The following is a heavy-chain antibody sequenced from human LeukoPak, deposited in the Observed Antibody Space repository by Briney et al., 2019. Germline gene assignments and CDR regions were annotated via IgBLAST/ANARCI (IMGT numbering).Heavy chain of an antibody. Sequence: ASVKVSCKASGYTFTGYYMHWVRQAPGQGLEWMGWINPNSGDTNYAQKFQGRVTMTRDTSISTAYMELSRLRSDDTAVYYCARVHRIVGPPTFDYWGQGTLVTVSS. CDR3: ARVHRIVGPPTFDY. D-gene: IGHD1-26*01. J-gene: IGHJ4*02. CDR1: GYTFTGYY. CDR2: INPNSGDT. V-gene: IGHV1-2*02.